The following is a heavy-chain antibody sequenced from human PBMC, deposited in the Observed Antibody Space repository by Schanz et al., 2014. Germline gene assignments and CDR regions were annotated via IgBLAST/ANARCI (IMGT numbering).Heavy chain of an antibody. CDR2: INPNSGDT. Sequence: QVQLVQSGAEVKKPGASVKVSCKASGYTTFTDYYIHWVRQAPGQGLEWMGWINPNSGDTNYAQKVQGRVTMTTDTSTGTAYMELSSLKSEDTAVYYCARGPLGTSPWGQGTLVTVSS. V-gene: IGHV1-2*02. CDR1: GYTTFTDYY. J-gene: IGHJ5*02. CDR3: ARGPLGTSP. D-gene: IGHD5-12*01.